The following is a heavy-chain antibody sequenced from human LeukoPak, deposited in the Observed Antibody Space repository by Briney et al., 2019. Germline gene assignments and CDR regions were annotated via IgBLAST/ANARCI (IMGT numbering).Heavy chain of an antibody. CDR2: IYYSGST. CDR3: ARDKVAGTNWYFDL. CDR1: GGSISSYY. Sequence: PSETLSLTCTVSGGSISSYYWSWIRQPPGKGLEWIGYIYYSGSTNYNPSLKSRVTISVDTSKNRFSLKLSSVTAADTAVYYCARDKVAGTNWYFDLWGHGTLVTVSS. J-gene: IGHJ2*01. V-gene: IGHV4-59*01. D-gene: IGHD6-19*01.